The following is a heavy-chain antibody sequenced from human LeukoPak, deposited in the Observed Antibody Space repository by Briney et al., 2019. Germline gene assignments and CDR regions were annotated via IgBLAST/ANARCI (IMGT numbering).Heavy chain of an antibody. CDR1: GFTFSSYG. V-gene: IGHV3-30*02. J-gene: IGHJ4*02. D-gene: IGHD3-22*01. CDR2: IRYDGSNK. CDR3: AKDLSADYYDSSGSDY. Sequence: GGSLRLSCAASGFTFSSYGMHWVRQAPGKGLEWVAFIRYDGSNKYYADSVKGRFTISRDNSKNTLYLQMNSLRAEDTAVCYCAKDLSADYYDSSGSDYWGQGTLVTVSS.